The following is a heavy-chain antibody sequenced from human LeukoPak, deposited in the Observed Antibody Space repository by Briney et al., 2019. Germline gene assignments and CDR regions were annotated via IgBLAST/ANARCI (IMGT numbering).Heavy chain of an antibody. CDR1: GYTFTSYY. CDR3: AGTYYYDSSGYYPAFDY. J-gene: IGHJ4*02. D-gene: IGHD3-22*01. V-gene: IGHV1-3*01. CDR2: INAANGST. Sequence: ASVNVSCKASGYTFTSYYMHWVRQAPGQRLEWMGWINAANGSTKYSQKFQGRVTITRDTSASRAYMELSSLRSEDTAVYYCAGTYYYDSSGYYPAFDYWGQGTLVTVSS.